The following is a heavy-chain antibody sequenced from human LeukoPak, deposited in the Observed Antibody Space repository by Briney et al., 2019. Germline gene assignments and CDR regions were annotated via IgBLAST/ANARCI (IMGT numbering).Heavy chain of an antibody. Sequence: PSETLSLTCAVYGGSFSGYYWSWIRQPPGKGLEWIGEINHSGSTNYNPSLKSRVTISVDTSKNQFSLKLSSVTAADTAVYYCARDRGVVTAIRWFDPWGQGTLVTVSS. D-gene: IGHD2-21*02. J-gene: IGHJ5*02. CDR2: INHSGST. V-gene: IGHV4-34*01. CDR1: GGSFSGYY. CDR3: ARDRGVVTAIRWFDP.